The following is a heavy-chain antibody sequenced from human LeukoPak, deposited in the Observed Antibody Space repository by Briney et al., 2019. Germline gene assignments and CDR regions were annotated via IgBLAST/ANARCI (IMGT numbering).Heavy chain of an antibody. CDR2: IYYSGST. CDR1: GRSITSYY. V-gene: IGHV4-59*08. J-gene: IGHJ4*02. Sequence: SETLSLTCNVSGRSITSYYWNWIRHPPGKGLEWIGYIYYSGSTNSNPSLKGRLTISLDTSKKQFSLKMDPVAAAGPAIFFLWSSDFYDANRYFDYCGQGALVTVSS. D-gene: IGHD3-22*01. CDR3: WSSDFYDANRYFDY.